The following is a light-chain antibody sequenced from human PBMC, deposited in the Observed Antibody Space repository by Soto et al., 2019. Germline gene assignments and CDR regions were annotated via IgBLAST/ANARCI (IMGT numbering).Light chain of an antibody. CDR1: QSVSGSY. CDR3: QQDYNLPWT. J-gene: IGKJ1*01. V-gene: IGKV3D-7*01. CDR2: GAS. Sequence: EIVMTQSPATLSLSPGERATLSCRASQSVSGSYLSWYQQKPGQAPRLLIYGASTRATGIPVRFRGSGSGTDFTLTISSLQPEDFAVYYCQQDYNLPWTFGQGTKVEIK.